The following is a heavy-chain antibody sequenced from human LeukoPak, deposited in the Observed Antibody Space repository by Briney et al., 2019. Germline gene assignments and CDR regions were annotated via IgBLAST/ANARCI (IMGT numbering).Heavy chain of an antibody. D-gene: IGHD3-10*01. J-gene: IGHJ4*02. CDR2: INHNGNVN. V-gene: IGHV3-7*03. Sequence: GGSLRLSCAASGFTFSSYWMNWARQAPGKGLEWVASINHNGNVNYYVDSVKGRFTISRDNAKNSLYLQMSNLRAEDTAVYYCARAGSHWHYVYWGQGTVVTVSS. CDR1: GFTFSSYW. CDR3: ARAGSHWHYVY.